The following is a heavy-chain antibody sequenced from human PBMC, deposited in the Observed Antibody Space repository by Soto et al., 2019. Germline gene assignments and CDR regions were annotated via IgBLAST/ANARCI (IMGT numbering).Heavy chain of an antibody. J-gene: IGHJ6*03. Sequence: QVQLQESGPGLVKPSETLSLTCTVSGGSISSYYWSWIRQPPGKGLECIGYIYYSGSTNYNPSLKSRVTISVDTSKTQFSLKLSSVTAADTAVYYCARVGDGGRYNWNDDYYYYYMDVWGKGTTVTVSS. CDR2: IYYSGST. CDR1: GGSISSYY. CDR3: ARVGDGGRYNWNDDYYYYYMDV. V-gene: IGHV4-59*01. D-gene: IGHD1-1*01.